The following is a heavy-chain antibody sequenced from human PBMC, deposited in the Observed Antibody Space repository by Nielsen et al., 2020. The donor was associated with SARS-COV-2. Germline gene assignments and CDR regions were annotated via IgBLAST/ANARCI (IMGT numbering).Heavy chain of an antibody. CDR3: ARDPSHYDFWSGYYGGWFDP. D-gene: IGHD3-3*01. CDR2: INTNTGNP. V-gene: IGHV7-4-1*02. CDR1: GYTFTSYG. Sequence: ASVKVSCKASGYTFTSYGISWVRQAPGQGLEWMGWINTNTGNPTYAQGFTGRFVFSLDTSVSTAYLQISSLKAEDTAVYYCARDPSHYDFWSGYYGGWFDPWGQGTLVTVSS. J-gene: IGHJ5*02.